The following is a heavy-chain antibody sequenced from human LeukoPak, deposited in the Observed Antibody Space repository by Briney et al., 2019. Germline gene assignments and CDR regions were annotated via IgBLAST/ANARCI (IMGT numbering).Heavy chain of an antibody. CDR3: ASTYYYDSRGYYYKEPAYYYYGMDV. V-gene: IGHV7-4-1*02. J-gene: IGHJ6*02. Sequence: ASVKVSCKASGYTFTSYAMNWVRQAPGQGLEWMGWINTNTGNPTYAQGFTGRFVFSLDTSVSTAYLQISSLKAEDTAVYYCASTYYYDSRGYYYKEPAYYYYGMDVWGQGTTVTVSS. CDR1: GYTFTSYA. CDR2: INTNTGNP. D-gene: IGHD3-22*01.